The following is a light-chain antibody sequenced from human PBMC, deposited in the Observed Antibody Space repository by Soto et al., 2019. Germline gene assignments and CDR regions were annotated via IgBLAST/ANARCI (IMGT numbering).Light chain of an antibody. CDR1: SSNIGSNT. V-gene: IGLV1-44*01. CDR2: SNN. Sequence: QSVLTQPPSASGTPGQRVTISCSGSSSNIGSNTVRWYQQLPGTAPKHLVYSNNLRPSGVPDRFSGSKSGTSGSLAISGLQSEDEADYYCAAWDDSLNGVVFGGGTKLTVL. CDR3: AAWDDSLNGVV. J-gene: IGLJ2*01.